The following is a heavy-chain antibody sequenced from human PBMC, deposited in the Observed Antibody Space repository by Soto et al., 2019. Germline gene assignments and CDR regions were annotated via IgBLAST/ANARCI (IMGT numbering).Heavy chain of an antibody. D-gene: IGHD1-1*01. CDR2: SSYNGGT. Sequence: QLQLQESGPGLVKPSETLSLTCTVSADSSTISNSYWGWLRQPPGKGLQWIGSSSYNGGTFYNPSLKGRVAISVDTSKKQSSLQVTSVTAADTAMYFCARHRIEVVWRGFDYWGQGSPVTVSS. CDR1: ADSSTISNSY. J-gene: IGHJ4*02. V-gene: IGHV4-39*01. CDR3: ARHRIEVVWRGFDY.